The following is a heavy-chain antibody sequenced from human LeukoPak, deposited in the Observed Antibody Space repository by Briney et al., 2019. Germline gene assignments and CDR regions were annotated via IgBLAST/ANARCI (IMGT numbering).Heavy chain of an antibody. CDR1: GDSITSHYY. CDR2: MYHSGST. V-gene: IGHV4-38-2*02. J-gene: IGHJ4*02. CDR3: ARENILGPVDN. D-gene: IGHD3-16*01. Sequence: PSETLSLTCTVSGDSITSHYYWGWIRQPPGKGLEWIGTMYHSGSTYYNPSLRSRVTLSVDTSRNHFSLKLRYATAADTAVYYCARENILGPVDNWGQGTLVTVSS.